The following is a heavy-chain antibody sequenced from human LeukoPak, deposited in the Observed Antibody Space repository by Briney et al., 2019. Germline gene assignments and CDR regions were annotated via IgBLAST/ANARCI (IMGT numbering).Heavy chain of an antibody. CDR1: GFTFSSYE. CDR3: VLYLGDGYNSGDPTDY. CDR2: ISSSGSTI. Sequence: GGSLRLSCAASGFTFSSYEMNWVRQAPGKGLEWVSYISSSGSTIYYADSVKGRFTISRDNAKNSLYLQMNSLRAEDTAVYYCVLYLGDGYNSGDPTDYWGQGTLVTVSS. J-gene: IGHJ4*02. V-gene: IGHV3-48*03. D-gene: IGHD5-24*01.